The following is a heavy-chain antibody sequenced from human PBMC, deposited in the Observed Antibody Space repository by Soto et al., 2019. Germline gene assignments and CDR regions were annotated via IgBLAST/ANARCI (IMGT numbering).Heavy chain of an antibody. V-gene: IGHV3-23*01. CDR3: ANRGGEGYCSGGSCYSAADY. CDR2: ISGSGGST. CDR1: GFTFSSYA. J-gene: IGHJ4*02. D-gene: IGHD2-15*01. Sequence: VQLLESGGGLVQPGGSLRLSCAASGFTFSSYAMSWVRQAPGKGLEWVSAISGSGGSTYYADSVKGRFTISRDNSENRLYLQMNSLRAEDTAVYYSANRGGEGYCSGGSCYSAADYWGQGALVTVSS.